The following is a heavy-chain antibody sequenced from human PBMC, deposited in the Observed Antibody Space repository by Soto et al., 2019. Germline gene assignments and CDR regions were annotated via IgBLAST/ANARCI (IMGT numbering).Heavy chain of an antibody. J-gene: IGHJ4*02. CDR2: MNPNTGNS. D-gene: IGHD1-1*01. Sequence: ASVKVSCKASGYTFTSYDIYWVRQATGQGLEWMGWMNPNTGNSGYAQKFQGRVTMTSDTSISTAHMELSSLRSEDTAVYYCARRAETNGWNGFGADKYYFDFWGQGTMVTVYS. V-gene: IGHV1-8*01. CDR3: ARRAETNGWNGFGADKYYFDF. CDR1: GYTFTSYD.